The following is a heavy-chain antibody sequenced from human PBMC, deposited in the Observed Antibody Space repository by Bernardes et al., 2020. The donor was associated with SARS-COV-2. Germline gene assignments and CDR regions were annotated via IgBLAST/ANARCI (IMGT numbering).Heavy chain of an antibody. Sequence: SVKVSCKASEGPFRDYAISWVRQAPGQGLEWLGGIIPRFDKTNYAQKFQGRVTITTDESTRAVYLVRTSLTSDDTAMYYCARGIRNRHYYYGVDVWGQGTTVIVSS. J-gene: IGHJ6*02. V-gene: IGHV1-69*05. D-gene: IGHD1-20*01. CDR1: EGPFRDYA. CDR2: IIPRFDKT. CDR3: ARGIRNRHYYYGVDV.